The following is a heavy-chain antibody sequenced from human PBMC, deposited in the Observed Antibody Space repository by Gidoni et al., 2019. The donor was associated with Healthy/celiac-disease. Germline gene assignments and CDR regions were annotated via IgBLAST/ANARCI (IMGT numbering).Heavy chain of an antibody. V-gene: IGHV3-30*18. Sequence: QVQLVESGGGVVQPGRSLRLSCAASGFTFSSYGMHWVRQAPGKGLEWVAVISYDGSNKYYADSVKGRFTISRDNSKNTLYLQMNSLRAEDTAVYYCAKGLRYSSSWYEPTRDYYYYMDVWGKGTTVTVSS. D-gene: IGHD6-13*01. CDR1: GFTFSSYG. CDR3: AKGLRYSSSWYEPTRDYYYYMDV. J-gene: IGHJ6*03. CDR2: ISYDGSNK.